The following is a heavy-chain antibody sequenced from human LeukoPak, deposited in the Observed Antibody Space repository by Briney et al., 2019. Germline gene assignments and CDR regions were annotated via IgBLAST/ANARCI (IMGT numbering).Heavy chain of an antibody. V-gene: IGHV4-59*08. CDR3: ARLGKYYDILTGPDNHAFDI. J-gene: IGHJ3*02. CDR1: GGSISSYY. CDR2: IYYSGST. D-gene: IGHD3-9*01. Sequence: SETLSLTCTVSGGSISSYYWSWIRQPPGKGLEWIGYIYYSGSTNYNPSLKSRVTISVDTSKNQFSLKLSSVTAVDTAVYYCARLGKYYDILTGPDNHAFDIWGQGTMVTVSP.